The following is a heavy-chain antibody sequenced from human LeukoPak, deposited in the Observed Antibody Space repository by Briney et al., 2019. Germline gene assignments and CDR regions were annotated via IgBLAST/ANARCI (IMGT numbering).Heavy chain of an antibody. CDR3: AREYPAMIGRDWFDP. D-gene: IGHD3-22*01. Sequence: SETLSLTCTVYGGSLSSGDYYWSWIRQPAGKGLVWIGRIYTSGSTNYNPSLKSRITISVDTSKNQFSLKLSSVTAADTAVYYCAREYPAMIGRDWFDPWGQGTLVTVSS. J-gene: IGHJ5*02. CDR2: IYTSGST. CDR1: GGSLSSGDYY. V-gene: IGHV4-61*02.